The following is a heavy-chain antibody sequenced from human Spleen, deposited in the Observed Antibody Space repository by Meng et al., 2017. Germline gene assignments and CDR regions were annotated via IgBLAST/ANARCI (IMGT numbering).Heavy chain of an antibody. Sequence: GESLKISCAASGFTFSSYWMSWVRQAPGKGLEWVANIKQDGSEKYYVDSVKGRFTISRDNAKNSLYLQMNSLRAEDTAVYYCATDRANVFDYWGQGTLVTVSS. CDR1: GFTFSSYW. CDR3: ATDRANVFDY. CDR2: IKQDGSEK. J-gene: IGHJ4*02. V-gene: IGHV3-7*01.